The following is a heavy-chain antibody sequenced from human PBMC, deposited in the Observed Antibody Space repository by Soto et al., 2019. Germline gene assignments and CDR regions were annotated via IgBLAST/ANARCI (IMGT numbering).Heavy chain of an antibody. V-gene: IGHV4-34*01. CDR1: GGSFSGYY. J-gene: IGHJ5*02. D-gene: IGHD3-10*01. Sequence: SETLSLTCAVYGGSFSGYYWSWIRQPPGKGLEWIGEINHSGSTNYNPSLKSRVTISVDTSKNQFSLKLSSVTAADTAVYYCARGLIRGVTPRPFDPWGQGTLVTVS. CDR2: INHSGST. CDR3: ARGLIRGVTPRPFDP.